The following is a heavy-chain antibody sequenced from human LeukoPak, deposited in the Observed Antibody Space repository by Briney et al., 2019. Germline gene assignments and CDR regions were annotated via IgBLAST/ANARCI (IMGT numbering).Heavy chain of an antibody. Sequence: GGSLRLSCEASGLSFTNAWMSWVRQAPGKGLEWVGRIKIKSDDETTDYAAPVRGRFTVSRDDSKNTVYLQVNSLKTEDTAVYYCTTDHRTISGVVTPDYWGQGTLVTVSS. J-gene: IGHJ4*02. CDR1: GLSFTNAW. CDR3: TTDHRTISGVVTPDY. D-gene: IGHD3-3*01. CDR2: IKIKSDDETT. V-gene: IGHV3-15*01.